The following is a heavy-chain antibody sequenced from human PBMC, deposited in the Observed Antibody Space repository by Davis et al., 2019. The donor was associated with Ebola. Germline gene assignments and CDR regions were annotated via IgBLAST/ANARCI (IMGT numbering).Heavy chain of an antibody. CDR1: GYTFTSYY. CDR2: INPSGGST. D-gene: IGHD3-10*01. Sequence: ASVKVSCKASGYTFTSYYMHWVRQAPGQGLEWMGIINPSGGSTSYAQKFQGRVTMTRDTSTSTVYMELIRLRSDDTAVYFCARDLSYSYYYHYYGMDVWGQGTTVTVSS. CDR3: ARDLSYSYYYHYYGMDV. J-gene: IGHJ6*02. V-gene: IGHV1-46*01.